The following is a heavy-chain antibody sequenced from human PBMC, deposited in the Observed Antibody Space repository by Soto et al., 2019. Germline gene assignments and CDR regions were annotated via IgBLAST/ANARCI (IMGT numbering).Heavy chain of an antibody. CDR1: GDSISSGDSY. CDR2: IYNTGST. D-gene: IGHD4-17*01. CDR3: ARSQPSLTTVVTFDY. Sequence: QVQLQESGPGLVKPSQTLSLTCTVSGDSISSGDSYLSWMRQPPGKGLEWIGYIYNTGSTYYNSSLKSRVTMSLDTSKNQFSLRLSSVTAADTAVYYCARSQPSLTTVVTFDYWGQGTLVTVSS. V-gene: IGHV4-30-4*01. J-gene: IGHJ4*02.